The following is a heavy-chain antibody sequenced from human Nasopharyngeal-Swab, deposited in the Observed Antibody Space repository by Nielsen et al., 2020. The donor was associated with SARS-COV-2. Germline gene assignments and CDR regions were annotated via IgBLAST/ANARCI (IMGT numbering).Heavy chain of an antibody. J-gene: IGHJ4*02. CDR3: AKPSPDYGDYGRNY. D-gene: IGHD4-17*01. CDR2: ISGSGGST. CDR1: GFTFSSYA. Sequence: GGSLRLSCAASGFTFSSYAMSWVRQAPGKGLEWVSAISGSGGSTYYADSVKGRFTISRDNSKNTLYLQMNSLTAEDTAVYYCAKPSPDYGDYGRNYWGQGTLVTVSS. V-gene: IGHV3-23*01.